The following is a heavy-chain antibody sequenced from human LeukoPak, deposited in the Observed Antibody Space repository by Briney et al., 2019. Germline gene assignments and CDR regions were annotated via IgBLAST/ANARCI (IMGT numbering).Heavy chain of an antibody. V-gene: IGHV3-66*01. Sequence: GGSLRLSCAASGFTVSSNYMSWVRHAQGKGLEWVSVIYSGGSTYYADSVKGRFTISRDNSKNTLYLQMNSLRAEDTAVYYCAREDYGRSRYYYGMDVWGQGTTVTVSS. CDR2: IYSGGST. J-gene: IGHJ6*02. CDR1: GFTVSSNY. D-gene: IGHD4-17*01. CDR3: AREDYGRSRYYYGMDV.